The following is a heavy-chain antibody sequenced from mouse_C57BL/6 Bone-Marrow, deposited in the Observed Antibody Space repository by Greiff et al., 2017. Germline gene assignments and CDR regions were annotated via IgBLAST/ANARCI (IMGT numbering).Heavy chain of an antibody. J-gene: IGHJ4*01. CDR3: ARYYYYGSSYAMDY. CDR1: GYTFTSYW. D-gene: IGHD1-1*01. V-gene: IGHV1-55*01. Sequence: VQLQQPGAELVKPGASVKMSCKASGYTFTSYWLTWVKQRPGQGLEWIGDIYPGSGSTNYNEKFKSKATLTVDTSSSTAYMQLSSLTSEDSAVYYCARYYYYGSSYAMDYWGQGTSVTVSS. CDR2: IYPGSGST.